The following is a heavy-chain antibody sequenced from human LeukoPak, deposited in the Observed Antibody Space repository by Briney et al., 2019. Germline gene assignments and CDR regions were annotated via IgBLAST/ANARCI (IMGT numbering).Heavy chain of an antibody. D-gene: IGHD4-11*01. CDR1: GFIFRDST. CDR3: TGHHQAYSRTY. J-gene: IGHJ4*02. Sequence: GGSLRLSCVGSGFIFRDSTMNWVRQAPGKGLVWVSRISTDASSTTYADSVKGRFTISRDNAKGTLYLQMSSLRAEDTAVYYCTGHHQAYSRTYWGQGTLVTVSS. V-gene: IGHV3-74*01. CDR2: ISTDASST.